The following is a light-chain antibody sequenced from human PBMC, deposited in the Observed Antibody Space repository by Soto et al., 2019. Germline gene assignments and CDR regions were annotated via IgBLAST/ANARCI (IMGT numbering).Light chain of an antibody. CDR2: EVT. CDR1: SSDLGSYDL. J-gene: IGLJ1*01. V-gene: IGLV2-23*02. Sequence: QSVLTQPASVSGSPGQSITISCTGASSDLGSYDLVSWYQQHPGKAPKTIIYEVTKRPPGVSKRFSGSKPGNTASLTISGLQPEDEADYYCCSYVGNDFFYVFGTGTKVTVL. CDR3: CSYVGNDFFYV.